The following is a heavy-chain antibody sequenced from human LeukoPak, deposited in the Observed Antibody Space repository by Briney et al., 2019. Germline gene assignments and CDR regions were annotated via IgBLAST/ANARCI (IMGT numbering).Heavy chain of an antibody. D-gene: IGHD3-10*01. V-gene: IGHV3-48*02. J-gene: IGHJ4*02. Sequence: GGSLRLSCAAAGFIFSTYSMNWVRQAPGKGLEWVSHISSTSTTYYADSVKGRFTTSRDNAKNLLYLQMNSLRDEDTAVYYCAAAGDYWGQGTLVTVSS. CDR1: GFIFSTYS. CDR2: ISSTSTT. CDR3: AAAGDY.